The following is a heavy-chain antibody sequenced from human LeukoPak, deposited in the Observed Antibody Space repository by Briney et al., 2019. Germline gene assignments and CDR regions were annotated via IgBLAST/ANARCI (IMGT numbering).Heavy chain of an antibody. J-gene: IGHJ4*02. CDR1: GGSISSSTYY. CDR3: ARHARDPQFDC. CDR2: IFYSGAT. Sequence: PSETLSLTCTVSGGSISSSTYYWGWIRQPPGKGLEWIGSIFYSGATYYTPSLKSRVTISVDTSKNQFSLKLSSVTAADTAVYYCARHARDPQFDCWGQGTLVTVPS. V-gene: IGHV4-39*01.